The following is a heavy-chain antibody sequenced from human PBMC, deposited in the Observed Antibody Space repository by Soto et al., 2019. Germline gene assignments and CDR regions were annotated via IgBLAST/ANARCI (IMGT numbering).Heavy chain of an antibody. Sequence: PGESLKISCKGSGYSFISYWISWVRQTPGKGPGRRGSIDPRDSYTRYSPSFQGHVTISVDKATTTAYLQCSSLKASHTEMYYCAREVRLPAAYYHFYGMDVWGQGTTVTVSS. CDR3: AREVRLPAAYYHFYGMDV. J-gene: IGHJ6*02. CDR1: GYSFISYW. CDR2: IDPRDSYT. D-gene: IGHD2-2*01. V-gene: IGHV5-10-1*01.